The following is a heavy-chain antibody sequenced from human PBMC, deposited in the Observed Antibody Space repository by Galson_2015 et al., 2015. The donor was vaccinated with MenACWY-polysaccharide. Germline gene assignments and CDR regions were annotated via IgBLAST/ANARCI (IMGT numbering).Heavy chain of an antibody. CDR3: ARDPYGSGSYYDPGTHGMDV. Sequence: SVKVSCKASGYTLTGYYIHWVRQAPGQGLEWMGWINPKTGGTGYAQRFQGRVTLTRDTSLNTASMELRSLTSGDTAFYYCARDPYGSGSYYDPGTHGMDVWGQGTTVTVSS. D-gene: IGHD3-10*01. CDR2: INPKTGGT. V-gene: IGHV1-2*02. J-gene: IGHJ6*02. CDR1: GYTLTGYY.